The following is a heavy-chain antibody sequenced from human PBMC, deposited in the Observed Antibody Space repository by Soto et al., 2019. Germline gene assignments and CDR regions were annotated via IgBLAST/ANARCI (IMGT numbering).Heavy chain of an antibody. CDR1: GFTFRSYS. D-gene: IGHD2-15*01. CDR2: ISSSSTI. Sequence: GGSLRLSCAASGFTFRSYSMNWVRQAPGKGLEWVSYISSSSTIYYTDSVKGRFTISRDNAKNSLYLQMNSLRDEDTAVYYCARRSSGHDAFDIWGQGTMVTVSS. V-gene: IGHV3-48*02. J-gene: IGHJ3*02. CDR3: ARRSSGHDAFDI.